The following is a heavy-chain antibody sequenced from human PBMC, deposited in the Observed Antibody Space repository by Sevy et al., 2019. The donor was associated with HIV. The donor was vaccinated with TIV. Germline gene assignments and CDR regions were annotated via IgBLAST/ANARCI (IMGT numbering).Heavy chain of an antibody. D-gene: IGHD6-13*01. Sequence: GGSLRLSCAASGFTFSSYAMSWVRQAPGKGLEWVSAISGSGGSTYYADSVKGRFTISRDNSKNMLYLQMNSLRAEDTAVYYCAKNGYSSSWYGGRFDPWGQGTLVTVSS. CDR3: AKNGYSSSWYGGRFDP. J-gene: IGHJ5*02. V-gene: IGHV3-23*01. CDR1: GFTFSSYA. CDR2: ISGSGGST.